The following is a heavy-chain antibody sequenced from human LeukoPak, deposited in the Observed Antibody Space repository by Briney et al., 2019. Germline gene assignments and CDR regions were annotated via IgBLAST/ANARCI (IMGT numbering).Heavy chain of an antibody. J-gene: IGHJ3*02. CDR2: VYYSGCT. V-gene: IGHV4-39*01. CDR3: ARLRCSSTSCFHTFDI. Sequence: PSETLSLTCTVSGGSISSSSYYWGWIRQPPGKGLEWIGSVYYSGCTYYNPSLKSRVTISVDTSKNQFSLKLSSVTAADTAVYYCARLRCSSTSCFHTFDIWGQGTMVTVSS. D-gene: IGHD2-2*01. CDR1: GGSISSSSYY.